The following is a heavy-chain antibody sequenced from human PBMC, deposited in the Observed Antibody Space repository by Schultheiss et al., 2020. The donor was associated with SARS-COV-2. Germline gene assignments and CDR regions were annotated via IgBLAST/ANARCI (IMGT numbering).Heavy chain of an antibody. Sequence: SETLSLTCAVYGGSFSGYSWNWIRQPPGKGLEWIGSIYYSGSTYYNPSLKSRVTISVDTSKNQFSLKLSSVTAADTAVYYCARSNRAAAVNWFDPWGQGTLVTVSS. V-gene: IGHV4-34*01. CDR3: ARSNRAAAVNWFDP. J-gene: IGHJ5*02. CDR2: IYYSGST. D-gene: IGHD6-13*01. CDR1: GGSFSGYS.